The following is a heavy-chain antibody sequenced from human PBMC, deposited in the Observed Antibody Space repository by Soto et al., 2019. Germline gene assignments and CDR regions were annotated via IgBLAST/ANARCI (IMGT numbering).Heavy chain of an antibody. CDR3: ARHGSGYAWWFDP. CDR1: GGSFSGYY. J-gene: IGHJ5*02. D-gene: IGHD5-12*01. V-gene: IGHV4-34*01. CDR2: INHSGST. Sequence: QVQLQQWGAGLLKPSETLSLTCAVYGGSFSGYYWSWIRQPPGKGLEWIGEINHSGSTNYNPSLKSRVSISVDTSKNQFSQQLRSVAAADAAVYYCARHGSGYAWWFDPWRQGPMVTVSS.